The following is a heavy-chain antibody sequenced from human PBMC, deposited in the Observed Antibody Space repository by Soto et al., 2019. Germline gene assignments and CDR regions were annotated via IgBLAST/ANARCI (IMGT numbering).Heavy chain of an antibody. Sequence: GGSLRLSCAASGFTFSNSWMSWVRQAPGKGLEWVANIKEDGSEKDYVDPVKGRFTITRDNAKNSLYLQMNNLRAEDTAVYFCTRKRFGMDVRRQGTTVTVSS. CDR3: TRKRFGMDV. J-gene: IGHJ6*02. CDR1: GFTFSNSW. V-gene: IGHV3-7*03. CDR2: IKEDGSEK.